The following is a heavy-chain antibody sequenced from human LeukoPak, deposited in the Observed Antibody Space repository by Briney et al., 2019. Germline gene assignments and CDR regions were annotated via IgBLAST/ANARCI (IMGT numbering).Heavy chain of an antibody. CDR2: ISYDGSNK. D-gene: IGHD6-19*01. J-gene: IGHJ4*02. V-gene: IGHV3-30*18. CDR3: ANHLGSGWSFDY. CDR1: GLIFSNYG. Sequence: GGSLRLSCAASGLIFSNYGMHWVRQAPGKGLEWVAVISYDGSNKYYADSVKGRFTISRDNSKNTVYLQMNSLRAEDTAVYYCANHLGSGWSFDYWGQGTLVSVSS.